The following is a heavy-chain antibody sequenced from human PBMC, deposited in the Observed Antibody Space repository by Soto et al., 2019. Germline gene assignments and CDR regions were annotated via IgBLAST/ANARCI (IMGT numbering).Heavy chain of an antibody. CDR3: ARADPDASVGY. D-gene: IGHD2-15*01. Sequence: SETLSLTCTVSGGSISSYYWSWIRQPPGKGLEWIGYIYYSGSTNYNPSLKSRVTISADTSKNQFSLRMNSMIAADTAVYYCARADPDASVGYWGQGTLVTVSS. CDR1: GGSISSYY. V-gene: IGHV4-59*01. CDR2: IYYSGST. J-gene: IGHJ4*02.